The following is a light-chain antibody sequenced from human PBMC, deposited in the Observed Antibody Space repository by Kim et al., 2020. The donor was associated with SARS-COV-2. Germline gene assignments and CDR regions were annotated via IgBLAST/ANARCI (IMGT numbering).Light chain of an antibody. J-gene: IGKJ1*01. Sequence: DIQMTQSPSTLPASVGERVTITCRASQSINKWLAWYQQKPGKAPKLLIYDVSTLHSGVPSTFSGSGSATEFTLSISSLQPEDFATYYCQQYYDYPWKFGQGTKVDSK. V-gene: IGKV1-5*01. CDR1: QSINKW. CDR3: QQYYDYPWK. CDR2: DVS.